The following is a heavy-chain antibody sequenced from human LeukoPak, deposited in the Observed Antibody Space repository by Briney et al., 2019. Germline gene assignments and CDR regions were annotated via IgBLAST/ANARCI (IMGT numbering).Heavy chain of an antibody. CDR1: GDTFSDYY. J-gene: IGHJ4*02. V-gene: IGHV1-2*02. CDR2: INPNNGGT. D-gene: IGHD2-2*01. Sequence: ASVKVSCKASGDTFSDYYAHWVRQAPGQGLEWMGWINPNNGGTNYAQKFQGRVTMTRDTSISTAYMELSRLRSDDTAVYYCARGNVEGSKNQLRYWGQGTQVTVSS. CDR3: ARGNVEGSKNQLRY.